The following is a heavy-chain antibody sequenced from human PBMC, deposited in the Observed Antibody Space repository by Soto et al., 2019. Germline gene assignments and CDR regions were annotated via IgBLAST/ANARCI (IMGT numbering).Heavy chain of an antibody. V-gene: IGHV4-34*01. J-gene: IGHJ4*02. CDR3: ARGRKVYSSTWFVD. CDR1: GGSFSGYS. D-gene: IGHD6-13*01. CDR2: INHSGST. Sequence: QVELQQWGAGLLKPSETLSLTCAVYGGSFSGYSWSWIRQPPGKGLEWIGEINHSGSTNYNPSFKTRVTISVDTSKNQFSLKLSSMTAADTAVYYCARGRKVYSSTWFVDWGQGTLVTVSS.